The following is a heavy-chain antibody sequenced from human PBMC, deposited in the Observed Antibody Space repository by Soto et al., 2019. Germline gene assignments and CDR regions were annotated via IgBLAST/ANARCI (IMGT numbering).Heavy chain of an antibody. CDR3: ARAKEYTRSSGMDV. CDR2: TYYRSKWYS. V-gene: IGHV6-1*01. Sequence: SQTLSLNCPITWDCFSRSNAAWNWIRQAPSRGLEWLGRTYYRSKWYSDYSLSVKSRITINPDTSKDQFSLQLNSVTPEDTALYYCARAKEYTRSSGMDVWGQGTTVTVSS. J-gene: IGHJ6*02. D-gene: IGHD6-6*01. CDR1: WDCFSRSNAA.